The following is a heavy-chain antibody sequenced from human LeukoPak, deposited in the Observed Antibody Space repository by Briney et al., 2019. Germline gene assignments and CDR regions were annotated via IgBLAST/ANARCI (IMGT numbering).Heavy chain of an antibody. D-gene: IGHD4-23*01. J-gene: IGHJ4*02. CDR1: GFTVYNFA. Sequence: GGSLRLSCVASGFTVYNFAMSWVRQAPGKGLEWVSLITGGGGSTDYADSVKGRFTISRDNAKNTLYLQMNSLRVEDTAVYYCARGRPHGNDYWGQGTLVTVSS. CDR3: ARGRPHGNDY. CDR2: ITGGGGST. V-gene: IGHV3-23*01.